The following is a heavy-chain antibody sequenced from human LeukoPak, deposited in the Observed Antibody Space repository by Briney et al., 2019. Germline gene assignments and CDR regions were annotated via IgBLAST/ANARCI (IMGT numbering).Heavy chain of an antibody. J-gene: IGHJ5*02. CDR2: IRSDGSNK. CDR3: AKDYSKTSYYGSGTYYRPNWFDP. CDR1: GFTFSSHG. D-gene: IGHD3-10*01. V-gene: IGHV3-30*02. Sequence: PGGSLRLSCAASGFTFSSHGMHWVRQAPGTGLEWVAFIRSDGSNKNYADSVKGRFTISRDNSKNTLYLQMNSLRPDDTAVYYCAKDYSKTSYYGSGTYYRPNWFDPWGQGTLVTVSS.